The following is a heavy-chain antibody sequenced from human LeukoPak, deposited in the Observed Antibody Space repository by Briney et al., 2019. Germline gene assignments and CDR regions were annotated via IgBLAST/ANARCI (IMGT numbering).Heavy chain of an antibody. CDR2: INPNSGGT. J-gene: IGHJ3*02. D-gene: IGHD1-1*01. CDR3: ARAGTALSGDAFDI. V-gene: IGHV1-2*02. Sequence: ASVKVSCKASGYTFTGYYMHWVRQAPGQGLEWMGWINPNSGGTNYAQRFQGRVTMTRDTSISTAYMEPSRLRSDDTAVYYCARAGTALSGDAFDIWGQGTMVTVSS. CDR1: GYTFTGYY.